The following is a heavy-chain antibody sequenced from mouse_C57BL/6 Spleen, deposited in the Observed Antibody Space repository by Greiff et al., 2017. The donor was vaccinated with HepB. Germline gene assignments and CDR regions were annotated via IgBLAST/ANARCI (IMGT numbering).Heavy chain of an antibody. D-gene: IGHD1-1*01. V-gene: IGHV7-3*01. Sequence: EVKLVESGGGLVQPGGSLSLSCAASGFTFTDYYMSWVRQPPGKALEWLGFIRNKANGYTTEYSASVKGRFTISRDNSQSILYLQMNALRAEDSASYYSESYYYYGSSLAYWGQGTLVTVS. J-gene: IGHJ3*01. CDR1: GFTFTDYY. CDR3: ESYYYYGSSLAY. CDR2: IRNKANGYTT.